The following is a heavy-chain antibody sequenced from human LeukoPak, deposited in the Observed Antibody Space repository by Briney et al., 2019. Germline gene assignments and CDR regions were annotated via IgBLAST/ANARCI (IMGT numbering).Heavy chain of an antibody. J-gene: IGHJ4*02. CDR2: IYPGDSDT. D-gene: IGHD2-15*01. Sequence: GESLKISCKGSGYSFTSCWIGWVRQMPGKGLEWMGIIYPGDSDTRYSPSFQGQVTISADKSISTAYLQWSSLKASDTAMYYCASSYCSGGSCYHGDYWGQGTLVTVSS. CDR3: ASSYCSGGSCYHGDY. V-gene: IGHV5-51*01. CDR1: GYSFTSCW.